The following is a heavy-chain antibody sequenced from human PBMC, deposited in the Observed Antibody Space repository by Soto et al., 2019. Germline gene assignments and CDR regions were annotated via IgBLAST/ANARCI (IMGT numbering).Heavy chain of an antibody. D-gene: IGHD3-10*01. V-gene: IGHV3-23*01. CDR3: ASSSGDLDVYGMDI. J-gene: IGHJ6*02. Sequence: WGSLRLSCAASGFTFIRYAIIWGGHSPGKGLGWVSTVTGGGHTTYNADSVNGRFTISRDNSKNTLYLQMNNLRAEDTAIYYCASSSGDLDVYGMDIWGPGTTVTVSS. CDR1: GFTFIRYA. CDR2: VTGGGHTT.